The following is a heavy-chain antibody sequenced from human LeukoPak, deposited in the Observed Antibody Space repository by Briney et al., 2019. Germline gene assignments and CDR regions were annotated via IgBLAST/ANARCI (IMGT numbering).Heavy chain of an antibody. V-gene: IGHV3-23*01. J-gene: IGHJ4*02. Sequence: GGSLRLSCAASGFTFSSHAMSWVRQAPGKGLEWVSRISSGGGTTDYTDSVKGRFTISRDTSTNTLYLQMNSLRAEEAAVYYCAKARSGSAYFDYWGQGTLVTVSS. CDR2: ISSGGGTT. CDR3: AKARSGSAYFDY. CDR1: GFTFSSHA. D-gene: IGHD3-10*01.